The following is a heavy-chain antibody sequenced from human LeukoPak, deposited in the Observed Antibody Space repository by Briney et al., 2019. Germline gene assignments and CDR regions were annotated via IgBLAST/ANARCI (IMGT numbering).Heavy chain of an antibody. J-gene: IGHJ4*02. CDR3: ASEIPQTGYYNY. Sequence: ASVKVSCKASGYTFTSYYMHWVRQAPGQGLEWMGIINPSGGSTSYAQKFQGRVTMTRDTSTSTVYMELSSLRSEDTAVYYCASEIPQTGYYNYWGQGTLVTASS. CDR1: GYTFTSYY. CDR2: INPSGGST. D-gene: IGHD3-9*01. V-gene: IGHV1-46*01.